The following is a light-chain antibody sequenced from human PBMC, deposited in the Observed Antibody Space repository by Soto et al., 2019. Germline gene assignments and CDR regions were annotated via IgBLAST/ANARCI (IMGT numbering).Light chain of an antibody. CDR1: SCDVGGYNY. V-gene: IGLV2-14*01. Sequence: QSVLTQPASVSGSPGQSITISCTGTSCDVGGYNYVSWYQQHPGKAPKLMIYEVSNRPSGVSNRFSGSKSGNTASLTISGLQAEDEADYYCSSYTSSSTRVFGNGTKVTLL. J-gene: IGLJ1*01. CDR2: EVS. CDR3: SSYTSSSTRV.